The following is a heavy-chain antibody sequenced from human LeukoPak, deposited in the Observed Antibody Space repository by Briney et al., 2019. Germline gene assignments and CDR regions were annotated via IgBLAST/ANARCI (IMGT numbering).Heavy chain of an antibody. CDR3: ATDFGDSSSWYYFQH. V-gene: IGHV1-24*01. CDR1: GYTLTELS. J-gene: IGHJ1*01. D-gene: IGHD6-13*01. Sequence: ASVKVSCKVSGYTLTELSMRWVRQAPGKGLEWMGGFDPEDGETIYAQKFQGRVTMTEDTSTDTAYMELSSLRSEDTAVYYCATDFGDSSSWYYFQHWGQGTLVTVSS. CDR2: FDPEDGET.